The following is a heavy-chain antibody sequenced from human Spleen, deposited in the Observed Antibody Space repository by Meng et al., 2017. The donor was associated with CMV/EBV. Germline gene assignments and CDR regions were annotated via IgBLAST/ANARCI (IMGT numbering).Heavy chain of an antibody. CDR2: ISSSSSYI. CDR1: GFTFSSYS. D-gene: IGHD3-10*01. V-gene: IGHV3-21*01. Sequence: GGSLRLSSAASGFTFSSYSMNWVGQAPGKGLEWVSSISSSSSYIYYADSVKGRFTISRDNAKNSLYLQMNSLRAEDTAVYYCARGEVDYYGSGSYEVFYYYYGMDVWGQGTTVTVSS. J-gene: IGHJ6*02. CDR3: ARGEVDYYGSGSYEVFYYYYGMDV.